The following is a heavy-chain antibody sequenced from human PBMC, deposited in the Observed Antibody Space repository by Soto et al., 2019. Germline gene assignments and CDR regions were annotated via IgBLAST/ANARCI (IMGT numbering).Heavy chain of an antibody. Sequence: VQVSCKASRCAFTTYSRHWVGQAPGRRLEWMGWTNGENGKIEYSQKFQNRVTITRDTSASTVYIELRSLRSEDRAVYYCARELAAPGTTFDYWGQGALVTVSS. CDR2: TNGENGKI. D-gene: IGHD6-13*01. CDR1: RCAFTTYS. CDR3: ARELAAPGTTFDY. V-gene: IGHV1-3*01. J-gene: IGHJ4*02.